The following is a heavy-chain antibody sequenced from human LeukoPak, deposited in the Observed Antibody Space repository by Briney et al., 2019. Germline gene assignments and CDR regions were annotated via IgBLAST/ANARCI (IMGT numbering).Heavy chain of an antibody. J-gene: IGHJ3*02. CDR2: ISHTGST. Sequence: PSETLSPTCTVSNGPITSTKWWSWVRQPPGKGLEWIGEISHTGSTNYNPSFNSRVTMSVDKSKNQLSLNLKSVTAADTALYYCASSSLVVVVTYGFDIWGRGTAVTVSS. D-gene: IGHD2-21*01. V-gene: IGHV4-4*02. CDR1: NGPITSTKW. CDR3: ASSSLVVVVTYGFDI.